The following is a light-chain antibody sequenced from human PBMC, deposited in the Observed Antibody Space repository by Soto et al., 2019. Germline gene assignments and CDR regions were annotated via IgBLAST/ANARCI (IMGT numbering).Light chain of an antibody. J-gene: IGKJ1*01. CDR2: KAS. V-gene: IGKV1-5*03. CDR3: QQYNGSSWT. CDR1: QSIGIW. Sequence: IQMTQSPSTLSASVGDRVAITCRASQSIGIWLAWYQKKPGKAPRFLIYKASTLQTGVPSRISGSGSGTEFTLTISSLQPDDFAAYYCQQYNGSSWTFGQGTKVEIK.